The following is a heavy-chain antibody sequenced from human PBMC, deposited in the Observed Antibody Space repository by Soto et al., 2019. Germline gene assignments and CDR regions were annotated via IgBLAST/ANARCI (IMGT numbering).Heavy chain of an antibody. D-gene: IGHD5-12*01. CDR2: IYTSASI. J-gene: IGHJ6*02. V-gene: IGHV4-4*07. CDR1: GADINTYS. Sequence: SETLSLTCSVSGADINTYSWTWIRQPAGKGLEWIGRIYTSASINYNPSLKGRVTLSVDTSTNQVSLRLASVTAADTAIYYCARDREAGYTFYYGMDVWGQGTTVTVSS. CDR3: ARDREAGYTFYYGMDV.